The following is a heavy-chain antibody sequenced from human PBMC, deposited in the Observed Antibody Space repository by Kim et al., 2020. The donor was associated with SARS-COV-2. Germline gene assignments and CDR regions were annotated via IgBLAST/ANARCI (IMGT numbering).Heavy chain of an antibody. Sequence: GGSLRLSCAASGFTFRASGMHWVRQAPGKGLEWVALITHDGSNKYYAESVKGRFAMSRDNSKNTLYLQMSSLRSDDTALYYCAKDNVRGVFLKSRGWFDPWRQGPLVTVSS. V-gene: IGHV3-30*18. J-gene: IGHJ5*02. CDR3: AKDNVRGVFLKSRGWFDP. CDR1: GFTFRASG. D-gene: IGHD3-10*02. CDR2: ITHDGSNK.